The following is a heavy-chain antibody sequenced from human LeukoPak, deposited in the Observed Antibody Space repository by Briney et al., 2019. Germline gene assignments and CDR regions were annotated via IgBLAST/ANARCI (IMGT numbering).Heavy chain of an antibody. CDR3: ARGGNYYDSSGYYWGIYFDY. CDR1: GYSISSGYY. V-gene: IGHV4-61*01. J-gene: IGHJ4*02. Sequence: SETLSLTCTVSGYSISSGYYWSWIRQPPGKGLEWIGYIYYSGSTNYNPSLKSRVTISVDTSKNQFSLKLSSVTAADTAVYYCARGGNYYDSSGYYWGIYFDYWGQGTLVTVSS. CDR2: IYYSGST. D-gene: IGHD3-22*01.